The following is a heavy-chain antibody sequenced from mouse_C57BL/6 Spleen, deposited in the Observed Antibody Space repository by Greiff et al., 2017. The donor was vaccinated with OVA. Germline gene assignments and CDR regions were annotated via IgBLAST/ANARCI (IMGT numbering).Heavy chain of an antibody. V-gene: IGHV5-6*01. CDR2: ISSGGSYT. J-gene: IGHJ2*01. CDR1: GFTFSSYG. Sequence: EVQRVESGGDLVKPGGSLKLSCAASGFTFSSYGMSWVRQTPDKRLVWVATISSGGSYTYYPDSVKGRFTISRDNAKNTLYLQMSSLKSEDTAMYYCARHGEGRYFDYWGQGTTRTVSS. CDR3: ARHGEGRYFDY.